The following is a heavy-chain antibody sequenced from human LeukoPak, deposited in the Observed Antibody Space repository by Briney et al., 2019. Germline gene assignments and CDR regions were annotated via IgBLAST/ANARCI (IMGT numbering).Heavy chain of an antibody. J-gene: IGHJ4*02. CDR3: AKDFNYGYSGGMGPFDY. CDR1: GFTFSSYA. V-gene: IGHV3-23*01. D-gene: IGHD5-12*01. Sequence: GGSLRLSCAASGFTFSSYAMSWDRQAPGKGLERVSGISGSGSTTYYADSVKGRFTMSRDNSKNMLYLQMNSLRVEDTAVYYCAKDFNYGYSGGMGPFDYWGQGILVTVSS. CDR2: ISGSGSTT.